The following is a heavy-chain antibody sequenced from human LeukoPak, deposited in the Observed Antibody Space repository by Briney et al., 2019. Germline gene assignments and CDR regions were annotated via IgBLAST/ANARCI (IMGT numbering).Heavy chain of an antibody. J-gene: IGHJ3*02. CDR1: GYTFNTYG. CDR3: AREGCSSTRCYLRAFDI. D-gene: IGHD2-2*01. CDR2: ISAYNDNT. V-gene: IGHV1-18*04. Sequence: ASVEVSCKASGYTFNTYGISWVRQAPGQGLEWMGWISAYNDNTNYAQKLQGRVTVTRDTSTSTAYMELRSLRSDDTAVYYCAREGCSSTRCYLRAFDIWGQGTMVTVSS.